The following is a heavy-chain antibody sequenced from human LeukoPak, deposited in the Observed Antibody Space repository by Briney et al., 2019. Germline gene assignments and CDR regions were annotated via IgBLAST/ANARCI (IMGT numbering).Heavy chain of an antibody. V-gene: IGHV3-23*01. CDR2: ISGSGGST. CDR3: AKIPRIVVVPAATFDY. CDR1: GFTFSRDS. D-gene: IGHD2-2*01. Sequence: GGSLRLSCAASGFTFSRDSMSWVRQAPGKGLEWVSAISGSGGSTYYADSVKGRFTISRDNSKNTLYLQMNSLRAEDTAVYYCAKIPRIVVVPAATFDYWGQGTLVTVSS. J-gene: IGHJ4*02.